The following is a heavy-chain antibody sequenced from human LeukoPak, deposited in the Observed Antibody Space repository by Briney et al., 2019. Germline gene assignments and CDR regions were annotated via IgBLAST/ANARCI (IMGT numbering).Heavy chain of an antibody. D-gene: IGHD6-19*01. CDR2: ISAYNGNT. V-gene: IGHV1-18*01. CDR1: GYTFTSYG. J-gene: IGHJ3*02. CDR3: ARSRVKWLVSFHPYHDAFDI. Sequence: ASVKVSCKASGYTFTSYGISWVRQAPGQGLEWMGWISAYNGNTNYAQKLQGRVTMTTDTSTSTAYMELRSLRSDDTAVYYCARSRVKWLVSFHPYHDAFDIWGQGTMVTVSP.